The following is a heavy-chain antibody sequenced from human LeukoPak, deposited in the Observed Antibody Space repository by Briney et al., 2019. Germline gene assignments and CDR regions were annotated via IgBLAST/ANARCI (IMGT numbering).Heavy chain of an antibody. CDR2: IYSSGTT. V-gene: IGHV4-59*08. CDR1: GGPINNYY. Sequence: SETLSLTCTVSGGPINNYYWSRIPQPPGKGLEWIGYIYSSGTTNYNPSLKSRVTISVDTSKNQFSLKLSSVTAADTAVYYCARHGGGNSWYRGKSWFDPWGQGTLVTVSS. CDR3: ARHGGGNSWYRGKSWFDP. D-gene: IGHD6-13*01. J-gene: IGHJ5*02.